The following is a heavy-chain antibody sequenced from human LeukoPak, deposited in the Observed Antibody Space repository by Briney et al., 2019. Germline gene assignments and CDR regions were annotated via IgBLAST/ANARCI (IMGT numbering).Heavy chain of an antibody. CDR3: ARGQVGYYYYMDV. Sequence: GSSVKVSCKASGGTFSSYAISWVRQAPGQGLEWMGWISTYSGNTNYAQKLQGRVTMTKDTSTSTAYMELRSLRSDDTAVYYCARGQVGYYYYMDVWGKGTTVTVSS. V-gene: IGHV1-18*01. J-gene: IGHJ6*03. CDR2: ISTYSGNT. CDR1: GGTFSSYA.